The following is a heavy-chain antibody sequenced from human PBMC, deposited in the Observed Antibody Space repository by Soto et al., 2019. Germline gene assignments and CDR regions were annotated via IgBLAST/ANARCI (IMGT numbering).Heavy chain of an antibody. CDR3: AGGSIPYDYHTSGQYCFDY. V-gene: IGHV4-61*01. D-gene: IGHD3-22*01. J-gene: IGHJ4*02. CDR2: KFYSGTT. CDR1: GVSVSSCRNC. Sequence: SETLSLTCTASGVSVSSCRNCWSWIRQPPGMGLVWIGYKFYSGTTNYNPSLKSRVTMSLYTTKTQFSLQLSSVTDADTVVYYCAGGSIPYDYHTSGQYCFDYWGQGTMVTVSS.